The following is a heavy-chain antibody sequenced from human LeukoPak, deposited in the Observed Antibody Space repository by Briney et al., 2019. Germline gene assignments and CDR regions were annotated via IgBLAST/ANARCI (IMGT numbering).Heavy chain of an antibody. Sequence: PGGSLRLSCAASGFTFDDYAMHWVRQAPGKGLEWVSGISWSSGSIGYADSVKGRFTISRDNAKNSLYLQMNSLRAEDTALYYCAKDHPDYGGNSGYFHHWGQGTLVTVSS. CDR2: ISWSSGSI. V-gene: IGHV3-9*01. CDR3: AKDHPDYGGNSGYFHH. D-gene: IGHD4-23*01. CDR1: GFTFDDYA. J-gene: IGHJ1*01.